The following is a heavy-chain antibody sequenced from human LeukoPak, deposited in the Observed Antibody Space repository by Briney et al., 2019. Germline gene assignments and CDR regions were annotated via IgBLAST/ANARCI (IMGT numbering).Heavy chain of an antibody. CDR2: INPNSGGT. J-gene: IGHJ4*02. V-gene: IGHV1-2*02. CDR3: ARDGGLDY. D-gene: IGHD3-3*01. CDR1: GYTFTDYY. Sequence: ASVKVSRKASGYTFTDYYMHWVRQAPGQGFEWMGWINPNSGGTNYAQRFQGRVTMTRDTSITTAYMELSGLRSDDTAVYYCARDGGLDYWGQGTLVTVSS.